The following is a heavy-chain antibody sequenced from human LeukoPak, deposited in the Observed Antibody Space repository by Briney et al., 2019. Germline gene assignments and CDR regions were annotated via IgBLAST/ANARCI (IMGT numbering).Heavy chain of an antibody. Sequence: PSETLSLTCAVYGGSFSGYYWSWIRRPPGKGLEWIGEINHSGSTNYNPSLKSRVTISVDTSKNQFSLKLSSVTAADTAVYYCARGDYGDYWIDYWGQGTLVTVSS. J-gene: IGHJ4*02. V-gene: IGHV4-34*01. CDR1: GGSFSGYY. CDR2: INHSGST. D-gene: IGHD4-17*01. CDR3: ARGDYGDYWIDY.